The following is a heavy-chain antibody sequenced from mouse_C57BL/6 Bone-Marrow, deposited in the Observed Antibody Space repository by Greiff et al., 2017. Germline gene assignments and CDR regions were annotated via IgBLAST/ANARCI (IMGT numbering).Heavy chain of an antibody. CDR2: IRNKANGYTT. V-gene: IGHV7-3*01. D-gene: IGHD1-1*01. J-gene: IGHJ1*03. CDR3: AICDYGSGPYWYFDV. CDR1: GFTFTDYY. Sequence: DVQLQESGGGLVQPGGSLSLSCAASGFTFTDYYMSWVRQPPGKALEWVGFIRNKANGYTTEDSASVKGRFTISRDNSQSILYLQMHSLRAEDSASYYCAICDYGSGPYWYFDVWGTGTSVTVSS.